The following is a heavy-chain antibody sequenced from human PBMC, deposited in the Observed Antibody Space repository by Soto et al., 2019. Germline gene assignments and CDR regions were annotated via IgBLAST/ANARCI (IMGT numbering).Heavy chain of an antibody. CDR3: AKGAESSMVQQLARLDY. D-gene: IGHD6-13*01. CDR2: IRGRGGST. Sequence: EVQLLESGGALVHPGGSLGLSFAASGFTFRGFAMGWFRRAPGRGLEGVSAIRGRGGSTYYADSVKGRFTISRDNSKNTLYLQMNSLRAEDTAVYYCAKGAESSMVQQLARLDYWGQGTLVTVSS. J-gene: IGHJ4*02. CDR1: GFTFRGFA. V-gene: IGHV3-23*01.